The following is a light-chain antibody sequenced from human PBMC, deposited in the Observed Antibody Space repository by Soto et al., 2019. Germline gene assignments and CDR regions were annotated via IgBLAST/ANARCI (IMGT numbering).Light chain of an antibody. CDR3: QQRSSWPPGFT. Sequence: EIVLTQSPATLSLSPGERATLSCRASQSVSSSLAWYQQKPGHAPRLLIYAASNRATGIPARFSGSVSGTDFALTIRSLEPEDFAVFYCQQRSSWPPGFTFGPGTKVDI. CDR1: QSVSSS. J-gene: IGKJ3*01. CDR2: AAS. V-gene: IGKV3-11*01.